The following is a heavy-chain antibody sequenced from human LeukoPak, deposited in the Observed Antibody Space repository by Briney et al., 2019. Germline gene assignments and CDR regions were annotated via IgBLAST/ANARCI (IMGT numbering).Heavy chain of an antibody. D-gene: IGHD3-9*01. Sequence: PSETLSLTCAVYGGSFSGYYWSWIRQPPGKGLEWIGEINHSGSTNYNPSLKSRVTISVDTSKNQFSLKLSSVTAADTAVYYCARGPYYYDILTGYSRDGAFDIWGQGTMVTVSS. V-gene: IGHV4-34*01. J-gene: IGHJ3*02. CDR1: GGSFSGYY. CDR2: INHSGST. CDR3: ARGPYYYDILTGYSRDGAFDI.